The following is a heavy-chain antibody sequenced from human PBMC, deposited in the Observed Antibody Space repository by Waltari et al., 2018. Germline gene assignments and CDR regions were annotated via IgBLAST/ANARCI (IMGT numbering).Heavy chain of an antibody. CDR2: INHSGST. V-gene: IGHV4-34*01. CDR1: GGSFSGYY. D-gene: IGHD3-22*01. Sequence: QVQLQQWGAGLLQPSETLSLTCAVHGGSFSGYYWSWIRQPPGKGLEWIGEINHSGSTNYNPSLKSRVTISVDTSKNQFSLKLSSVTAADTAVYYCARGYGYYYDSSGYYYWGQGTLVTVSS. CDR3: ARGYGYYYDSSGYYY. J-gene: IGHJ4*02.